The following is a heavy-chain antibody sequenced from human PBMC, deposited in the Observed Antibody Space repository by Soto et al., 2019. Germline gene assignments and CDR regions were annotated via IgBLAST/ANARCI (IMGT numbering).Heavy chain of an antibody. V-gene: IGHV1-8*01. J-gene: IGHJ3*02. D-gene: IGHD6-13*01. CDR1: GYTFTSYD. CDR2: MNPNSGNT. Sequence: ASVKVSCKASGYTFTSYDINWVRQATGQGLEWMGWMNPNSGNTGYAQKFQGRVTMTRNTSLSTAYMELSSLRSEYTAVYYCASSSWYHDAFDIWGQGTMVTVSS. CDR3: ASSSWYHDAFDI.